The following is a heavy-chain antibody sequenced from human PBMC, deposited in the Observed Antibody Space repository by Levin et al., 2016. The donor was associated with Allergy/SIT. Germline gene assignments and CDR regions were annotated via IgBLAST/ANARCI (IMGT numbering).Heavy chain of an antibody. CDR1: GYTFTSYY. CDR3: ARDSRYLEWLDY. J-gene: IGHJ4*02. D-gene: IGHD3-3*01. V-gene: IGHV1-46*01. CDR2: INPSGGST. Sequence: ASVKVSCKASGYTFTSYYMHWVRQAPGQGLEWMGIINPSGGSTSYAQKFQGRVTITRDTSASTAYMELSSLRSEDTAVYYCARDSRYLEWLDYWGQGTLVTVSS.